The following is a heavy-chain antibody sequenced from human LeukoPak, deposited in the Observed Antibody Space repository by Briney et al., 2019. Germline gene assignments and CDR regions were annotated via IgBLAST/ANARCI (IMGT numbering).Heavy chain of an antibody. Sequence: GGPLSLSCAASGFTSSSYSRNWVGQPPGRGLNGAPPISISSSYIYYADSVKGRFTISRDNAKNSLYLQMNSLRAEDTAVYYCARPDSSGYYRIDYWGQGTLVTVSS. CDR1: GFTSSSYS. CDR3: ARPDSSGYYRIDY. V-gene: IGHV3-21*01. J-gene: IGHJ4*02. D-gene: IGHD3-22*01. CDR2: ISISSSYI.